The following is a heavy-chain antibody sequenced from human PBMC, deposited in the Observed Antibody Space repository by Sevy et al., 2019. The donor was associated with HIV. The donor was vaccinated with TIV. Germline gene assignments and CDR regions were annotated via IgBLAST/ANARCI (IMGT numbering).Heavy chain of an antibody. J-gene: IGHJ6*02. V-gene: IGHV3-30*18. CDR3: AKLAAAGRKYYYYGMDV. CDR1: GFTFSSYG. Sequence: GSLRLSCAASGFTFSSYGMHWVRQAPGKGLEWVAVISYDGSNKYYADSVKGRFTISRDNSKNTLYLQMNSLGAEDTAVYYCAKLAAAGRKYYYYGMDVWGQGTTVTVSS. D-gene: IGHD6-13*01. CDR2: ISYDGSNK.